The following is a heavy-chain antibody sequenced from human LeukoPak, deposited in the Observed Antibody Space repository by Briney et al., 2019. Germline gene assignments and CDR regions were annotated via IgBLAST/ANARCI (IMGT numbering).Heavy chain of an antibody. CDR2: IYYSGTT. D-gene: IGHD6-19*01. J-gene: IGHJ4*02. CDR1: GGSISSYY. CDR3: ASIAVAGPFDY. Sequence: SETLSLTCTVSGGSISSYYWSWIRQPPGKGLEWIGYIYYSGTTNYNPSLKSRLTISVDTSKNQFSLKLSSVTAADTAVYYCASIAVAGPFDYWGQGTLVTVSS. V-gene: IGHV4-59*01.